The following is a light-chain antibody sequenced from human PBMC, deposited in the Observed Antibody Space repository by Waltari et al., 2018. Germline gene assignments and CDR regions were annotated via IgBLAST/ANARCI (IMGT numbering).Light chain of an antibody. CDR3: QKYESLPAT. Sequence: ELVLTQSPGTLSLSPGESATLSCRASQSIGIYLAWYQQKPGQAPRLLRYHASSRATGIPDRFSGSGSGTDFSLTISRLEPEDFAVYYCQKYESLPATFGQGTKVEIK. J-gene: IGKJ1*01. CDR2: HAS. CDR1: QSIGIY. V-gene: IGKV3-20*01.